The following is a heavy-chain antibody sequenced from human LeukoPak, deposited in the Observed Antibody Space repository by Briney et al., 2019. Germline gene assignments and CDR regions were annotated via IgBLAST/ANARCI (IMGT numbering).Heavy chain of an antibody. CDR3: ARSPRVIITFSTPYYYYGMDV. CDR1: GYTFTGYY. J-gene: IGHJ6*02. D-gene: IGHD3-9*01. Sequence: ASVKVSCKASGYTFTGYYMHWVRQAPGQGREWMGWINPNSGGTNYAQKFQGRVTMTRDTSISTAYMELSRLRSDDTAVYYCARSPRVIITFSTPYYYYGMDVWGQGTTVTVSS. V-gene: IGHV1-2*02. CDR2: INPNSGGT.